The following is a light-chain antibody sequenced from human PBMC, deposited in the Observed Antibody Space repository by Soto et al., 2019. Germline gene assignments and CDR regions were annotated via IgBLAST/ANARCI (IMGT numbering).Light chain of an antibody. CDR1: QSVRSN. Sequence: EIVLTQSPATLSLSPVERATLSCMASQSVRSNLAWYQQKPGQAPRLLIYGASSRATGIPDRFSGSGSGTDFTLTISRLEPEDFAVYYCQQYGSSPKTFGQGTKVDIK. CDR3: QQYGSSPKT. CDR2: GAS. V-gene: IGKV3-20*01. J-gene: IGKJ1*01.